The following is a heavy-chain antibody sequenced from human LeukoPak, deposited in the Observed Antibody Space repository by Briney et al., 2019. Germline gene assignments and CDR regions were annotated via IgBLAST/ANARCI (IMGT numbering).Heavy chain of an antibody. CDR3: ARGYGSGSYLGLTDFDY. V-gene: IGHV1-8*01. CDR1: VYTFTSYD. D-gene: IGHD3-10*01. J-gene: IGHJ4*02. CDR2: MNPNSGNT. Sequence: ASVKVSCKASVYTFTSYDINWVRQATGQGLEWMGWMNPNSGNTGYAQKFQGRVTMTRNTSISTAYMELSSLRSEDTAVYYCARGYGSGSYLGLTDFDYWGQGTLVTVSS.